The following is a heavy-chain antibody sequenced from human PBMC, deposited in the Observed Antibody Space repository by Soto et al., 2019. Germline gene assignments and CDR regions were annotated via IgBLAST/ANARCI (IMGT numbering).Heavy chain of an antibody. J-gene: IGHJ6*02. D-gene: IGHD6-6*01. V-gene: IGHV5-51*01. CDR3: ASSIAARPHYYYGMDV. CDR1: GYGFTVYW. Sequence: GESLKISCTGSGYGFTVYWMGCVRQVPGKGLEWMGIIYPGDSDTRYSPSFQGQVTISADKSISTAYLQWSSLKASDTAMHYCASSIAARPHYYYGMDVWGQGSTVTVSS. CDR2: IYPGDSDT.